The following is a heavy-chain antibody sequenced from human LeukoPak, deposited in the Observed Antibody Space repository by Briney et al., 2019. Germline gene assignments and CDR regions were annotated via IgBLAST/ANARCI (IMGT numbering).Heavy chain of an antibody. D-gene: IGHD6-19*01. CDR1: GYTFTSYA. V-gene: IGHV1-3*03. Sequence: ASVKVSCKASGYTFTSYAMHWVRQAPGQRLEWMGWINAGNGNTKYSQEFQGRVTITRDTSASTAYMELSSLRSEDMAVYYCARAAPLAGYSSGWAIGYWGQGTLVTVSS. CDR2: INAGNGNT. J-gene: IGHJ4*02. CDR3: ARAAPLAGYSSGWAIGY.